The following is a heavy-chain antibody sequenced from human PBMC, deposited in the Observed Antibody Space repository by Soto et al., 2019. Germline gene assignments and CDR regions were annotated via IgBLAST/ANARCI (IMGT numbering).Heavy chain of an antibody. V-gene: IGHV1-18*01. Sequence: QVHLVQSGTEMRRPGASVKVSGNASGYSFTTYGINWVRQAPGQGLEWMGWISTYNGHTKYGQKFQGRVTMTTDTSTSTVHMELRRLTSDDTAVYYCARESDYGDYVSDYWGQGTLVIISS. CDR1: GYSFTTYG. J-gene: IGHJ4*02. CDR2: ISTYNGHT. CDR3: ARESDYGDYVSDY. D-gene: IGHD4-17*01.